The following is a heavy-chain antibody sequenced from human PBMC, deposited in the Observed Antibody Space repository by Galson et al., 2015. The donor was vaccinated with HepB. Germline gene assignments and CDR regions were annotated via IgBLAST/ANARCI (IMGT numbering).Heavy chain of an antibody. Sequence: SVKVSCKASGGAFSSYTISWVRQAPGRGLEWMGRIIPILGIANYAQKFQGRVTITADKSTSTAYMELSSLRSEDTAVYYCAREPRGPVAARGGYYYYGMDVWGQGTTVTVSS. CDR1: GGAFSSYT. J-gene: IGHJ6*02. V-gene: IGHV1-69*04. D-gene: IGHD6-19*01. CDR2: IIPILGIA. CDR3: AREPRGPVAARGGYYYYGMDV.